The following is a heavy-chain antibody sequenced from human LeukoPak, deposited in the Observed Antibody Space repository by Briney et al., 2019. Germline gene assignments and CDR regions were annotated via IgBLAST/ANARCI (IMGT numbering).Heavy chain of an antibody. D-gene: IGHD2-21*02. V-gene: IGHV3-33*01. CDR3: ARVSEAVTAYFDY. CDR1: GFTFSSYG. J-gene: IGHJ4*02. CDR2: IWYDGSNK. Sequence: SGGSLRLSCAASGFTFSSYGMHWVRQAPGKGLEWVAVIWYDGSNKYYADSVKGRFTISRDNSKNTLYLQMNSLRAEDTAVYYCARVSEAVTAYFDYWGQGTLVTVSS.